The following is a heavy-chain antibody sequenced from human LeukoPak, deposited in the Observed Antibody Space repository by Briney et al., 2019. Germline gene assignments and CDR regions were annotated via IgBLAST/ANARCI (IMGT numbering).Heavy chain of an antibody. CDR2: ISYDGSNK. CDR3: AKAATTDIVVVPAAIMADAFDI. D-gene: IGHD2-2*02. V-gene: IGHV3-30*18. CDR1: GFTFSSYG. J-gene: IGHJ3*02. Sequence: GGSLRLSCAASGFTFSSYGMHWVRQAPGKGLEWVAVISYDGSNKYYADSVKGRFTISRDNSKNTLYLQMNSLRAEDTAVYYCAKAATTDIVVVPAAIMADAFDIWGQGTMVTVSS.